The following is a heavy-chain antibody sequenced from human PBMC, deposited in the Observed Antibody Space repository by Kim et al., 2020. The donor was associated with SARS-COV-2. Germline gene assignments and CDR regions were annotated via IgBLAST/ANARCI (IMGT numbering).Heavy chain of an antibody. CDR3: ARTSPWGIAAAGTGGFDY. V-gene: IGHV4-59*08. CDR1: GGSISSYY. D-gene: IGHD6-13*01. Sequence: SETLSLTCTVSGGSISSYYWSWIRQPPGKGLEWIGYIYYSGSTNYNPSLKSRVTISVDTSKNQFSLKLSSVTAADTAGYYCARTSPWGIAAAGTGGFDYWGQGTLVTVSS. CDR2: IYYSGST. J-gene: IGHJ4*02.